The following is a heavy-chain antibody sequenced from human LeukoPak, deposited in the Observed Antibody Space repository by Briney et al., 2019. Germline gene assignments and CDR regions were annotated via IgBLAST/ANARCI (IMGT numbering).Heavy chain of an antibody. CDR3: AKEHCSSTSCYYNWFDP. D-gene: IGHD2-2*01. CDR2: ISGSGGST. CDR1: GFTFSSYA. Sequence: GGSLRLSCAASGFTFSSYAMSWVRQAPGKGLEWVSAISGSGGSTYYADSVKGRFTISRDNSKNTLYLQMNSLRAVDTAVYYCAKEHCSSTSCYYNWFDPWGQGTLVTVSS. V-gene: IGHV3-23*01. J-gene: IGHJ5*02.